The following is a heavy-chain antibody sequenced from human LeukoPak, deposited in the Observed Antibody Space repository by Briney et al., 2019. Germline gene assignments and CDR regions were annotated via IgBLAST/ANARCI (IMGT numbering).Heavy chain of an antibody. CDR3: ARGGLSSWRNWFDP. Sequence: ASVKVSCKASGGTFSSYAISWVRQAPGQGLEWMGWISIHDGNTIYAQKFQGRVTMTTDTSTSTAYMELRSLRSDDTAVYYYARGGLSSWRNWFDPWGQGTLVTVSS. J-gene: IGHJ5*02. CDR2: ISIHDGNT. D-gene: IGHD6-13*01. V-gene: IGHV1-18*01. CDR1: GGTFSSYA.